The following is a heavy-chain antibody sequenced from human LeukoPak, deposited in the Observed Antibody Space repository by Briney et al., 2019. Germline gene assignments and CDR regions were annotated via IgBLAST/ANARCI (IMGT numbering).Heavy chain of an antibody. V-gene: IGHV3-23*01. D-gene: IGHD1-14*01. CDR2: IGGSGSST. CDR1: GFTFSNSD. Sequence: GGSLRLSCAASGFTFSNSDMSWVRQAPGKGLEWVSAIGGSGSSTFYADSVKGRFTVSRDNSKNTLYLQMSSLRAEDTAVYYCAKSRLTPHPWGQGALVTVSS. CDR3: AKSRLTPHP. J-gene: IGHJ5*02.